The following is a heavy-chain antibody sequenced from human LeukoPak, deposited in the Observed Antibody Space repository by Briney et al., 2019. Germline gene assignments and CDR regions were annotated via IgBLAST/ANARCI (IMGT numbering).Heavy chain of an antibody. CDR1: GYTFTSYY. Sequence: GASVKVSCKASGYTFTSYYMRWVRQAPGQGLEWMGIINPSGGSTSYAQRFQGRVTTTRDMSTSTVYMELSSLRSEDTAVYYCALMGDHYYDSRGYSADWGQGTLVTVSS. V-gene: IGHV1-46*01. D-gene: IGHD3-22*01. CDR2: INPSGGST. CDR3: ALMGDHYYDSRGYSAD. J-gene: IGHJ4*02.